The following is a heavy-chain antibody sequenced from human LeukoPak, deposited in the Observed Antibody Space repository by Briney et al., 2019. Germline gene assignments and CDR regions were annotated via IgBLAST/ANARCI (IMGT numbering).Heavy chain of an antibody. Sequence: SVKVSCKASGGTFSSYAISWVRQAPGQGLEWMGGIIPIFGTANYAQKLQGRVTMTTDTSTSTAYMELRSLRSDDTAVYYCARLAMAVTHYYDSSGYLSTDYWGQGTLVTVSS. D-gene: IGHD3-22*01. J-gene: IGHJ4*02. CDR3: ARLAMAVTHYYDSSGYLSTDY. CDR1: GGTFSSYA. V-gene: IGHV1-69*05. CDR2: IIPIFGTA.